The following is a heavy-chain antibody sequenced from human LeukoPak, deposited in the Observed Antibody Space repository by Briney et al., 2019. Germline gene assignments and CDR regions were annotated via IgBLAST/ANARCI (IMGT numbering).Heavy chain of an antibody. J-gene: IGHJ4*02. V-gene: IGHV3-30*04. D-gene: IGHD6-13*01. CDR2: ISYDGSNK. CDR1: GFTFSSYA. Sequence: GGSLRLSCAASGFTFSSYAKHWVRQAPGKGLEWVAVISYDGSNKYYADSVKGRFTISRDNSKNTLYLQMNSLRAEDTAVYYCAKDPRRYSRTGGYFDYWGQGTLVTVSS. CDR3: AKDPRRYSRTGGYFDY.